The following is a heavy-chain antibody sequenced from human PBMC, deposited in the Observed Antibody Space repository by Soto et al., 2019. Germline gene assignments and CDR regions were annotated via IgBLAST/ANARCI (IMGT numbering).Heavy chain of an antibody. CDR1: GFMFSSYW. D-gene: IGHD3-9*01. Sequence: EVQLVESGGGLVQPGGSLRLSCAATGFMFSSYWMTWVRQAPGKGLEWVANINQNGSERYYVDSVEGRFTISRDNAKNSVFLQMNHLRVEDTAMYYCATDILDFWGQGTLVTVSS. V-gene: IGHV3-7*05. J-gene: IGHJ4*02. CDR2: INQNGSER. CDR3: ATDILDF.